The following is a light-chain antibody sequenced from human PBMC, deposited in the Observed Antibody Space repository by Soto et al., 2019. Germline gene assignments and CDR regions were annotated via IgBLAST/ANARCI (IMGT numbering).Light chain of an antibody. Sequence: QSALTQPDSVSGSPGQSITLSCTGSSSDVGGYNYVSWYQQHPGKAPKLMIYDVSRRPSGISNRFSGSKSGNMASLTISGLQAEDEADYYCSSDTSSSKLYGFGTVTKLTVL. CDR1: SSDVGGYNY. J-gene: IGLJ1*01. CDR3: SSDTSSSKLYG. V-gene: IGLV2-14*03. CDR2: DVS.